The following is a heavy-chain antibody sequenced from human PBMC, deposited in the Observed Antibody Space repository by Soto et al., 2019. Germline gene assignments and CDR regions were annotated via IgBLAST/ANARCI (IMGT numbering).Heavy chain of an antibody. V-gene: IGHV4-34*01. Sequence: SETLSLTCAVYGGSFSGYYWSWIRQPPGKGLEWIGEINHSGSTNYNPSLKSRVTISVDTSKNQFSLKLSSVTAADTAVYYCARGRKFKRAAAGIARWFDPWGQGTLVTVSS. CDR2: INHSGST. J-gene: IGHJ5*02. CDR1: GGSFSGYY. CDR3: ARGRKFKRAAAGIARWFDP. D-gene: IGHD6-13*01.